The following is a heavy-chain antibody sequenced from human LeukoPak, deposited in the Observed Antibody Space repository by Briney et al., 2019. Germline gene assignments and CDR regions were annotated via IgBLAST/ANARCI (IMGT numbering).Heavy chain of an antibody. Sequence: AGGSLRLSCAASGFTFSSYGMHWVRQAPGKGLEWVAFIRYDGSNKYYADSVKGRFTISRDNSKNTLYLQMDSLRAEDTAVYYCAKDLNDYGGTAFDYWGQGTLVTASS. D-gene: IGHD4-23*01. CDR1: GFTFSSYG. CDR3: AKDLNDYGGTAFDY. V-gene: IGHV3-30*02. CDR2: IRYDGSNK. J-gene: IGHJ4*02.